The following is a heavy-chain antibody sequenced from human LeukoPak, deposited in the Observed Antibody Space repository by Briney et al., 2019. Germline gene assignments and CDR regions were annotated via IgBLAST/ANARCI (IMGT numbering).Heavy chain of an antibody. J-gene: IGHJ4*02. Sequence: GGSLRLSCAASGVTFSDYYMSWIRQSPGKGLEWGSYISSSRSYRNYADSVKGRFTISRDNAKNSLYLQMNSLRAEDTAIYYCATTRGGGYSYGYSAYWGQGTLVTVSS. V-gene: IGHV3-11*06. CDR2: ISSSRSYR. D-gene: IGHD5-18*01. CDR1: GVTFSDYY. CDR3: ATTRGGGYSYGYSAY.